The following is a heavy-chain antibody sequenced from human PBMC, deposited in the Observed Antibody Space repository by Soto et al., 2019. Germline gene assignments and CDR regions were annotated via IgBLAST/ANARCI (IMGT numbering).Heavy chain of an antibody. J-gene: IGHJ4*02. D-gene: IGHD5-18*01. CDR2: INPNSGGT. V-gene: IGHV1-2*02. Sequence: ASVKVSCKASGYTFTGYYMHWVRQAPGQGLEWMGWINPNSGGTNYAQKFQGRVTMTRDTSISTAYMELSRLRSDDTAVYYCARDDSWIQLWHAFDYWGQGTLVTSPQ. CDR1: GYTFTGYY. CDR3: ARDDSWIQLWHAFDY.